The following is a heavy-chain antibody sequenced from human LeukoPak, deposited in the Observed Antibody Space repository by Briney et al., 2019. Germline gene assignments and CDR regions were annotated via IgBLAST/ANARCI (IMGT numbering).Heavy chain of an antibody. V-gene: IGHV1-8*01. CDR3: ASRLGYCSSTSCYTF. CDR2: MNPNSGNT. D-gene: IGHD2-2*02. J-gene: IGHJ4*02. CDR1: GYTFTNYD. Sequence: ASVKVSCKASGYTFTNYDIHWVRQATGQGLEWMGWMNPNSGNTGYAQEFQGRVTMTRNTSISTAYMELTSLRSEDTAVYFCASRLGYCSSTSCYTFWGQGTLVTVSS.